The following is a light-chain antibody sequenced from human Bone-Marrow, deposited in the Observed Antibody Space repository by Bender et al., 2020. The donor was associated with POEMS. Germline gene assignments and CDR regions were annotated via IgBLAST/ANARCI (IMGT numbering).Light chain of an antibody. V-gene: IGLV1-44*01. Sequence: QSVLTQPPSASATPGQRVTISCSRSASDRGTTPINWYQHLPGTAPKLIIYNSDQRPSGVPDRFSGSKSGTSAYLAISGLQSEDEADYYCAAWDDRMNGPVFGGGTKVTVL. CDR3: AAWDDRMNGPV. CDR1: ASDRGTTP. CDR2: NSD. J-gene: IGLJ2*01.